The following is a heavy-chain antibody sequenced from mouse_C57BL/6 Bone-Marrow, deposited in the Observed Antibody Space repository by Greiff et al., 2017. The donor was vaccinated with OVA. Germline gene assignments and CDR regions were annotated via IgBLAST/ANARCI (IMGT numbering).Heavy chain of an antibody. D-gene: IGHD1-1*01. CDR3: ARNYYYGSSVYAMDY. V-gene: IGHV2-2*01. Sequence: VKLMESGPGLVQPSQSLSITCTVSGFSLTSYGVHWVRQSPGKGLEWLGVIWSGGSTDYNAAFISRLGICKDNSKSQVFFKMNSLQADDTAIYYCARNYYYGSSVYAMDYWGQGTSVTVSS. CDR2: IWSGGST. J-gene: IGHJ4*01. CDR1: GFSLTSYG.